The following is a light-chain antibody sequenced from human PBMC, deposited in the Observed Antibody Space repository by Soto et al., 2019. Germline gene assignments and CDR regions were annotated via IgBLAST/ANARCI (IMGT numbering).Light chain of an antibody. CDR2: DNS. Sequence: QSVLTQSCSVSAAAGQTVTISCSGSYSNIGSNFVSSYQQFPGSTPQLLIYDNSQRPSGMLARFSGAKSCSSATLGITGLQTGDEACYYCSTWDNSLNVLLFGGGTKLTVL. CDR3: STWDNSLNVLL. CDR1: YSNIGSNF. J-gene: IGLJ2*01. V-gene: IGLV1-51*01.